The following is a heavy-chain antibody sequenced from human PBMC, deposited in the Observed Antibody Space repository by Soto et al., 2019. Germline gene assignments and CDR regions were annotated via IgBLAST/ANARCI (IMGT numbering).Heavy chain of an antibody. CDR1: GGSFSGYY. CDR2: INHSGST. J-gene: IGHJ6*02. CDR3: ARGQRYYYGSGRVYGMDV. V-gene: IGHV4-34*01. Sequence: SETLSLTCAVYGGSFSGYYWSWIRQPPGKGLEWIGEINHSGSTNYNPSLKSRVTISVDTSKNQFSLKLSSVTAADTAVYYCARGQRYYYGSGRVYGMDVWGQGTTVTVSS. D-gene: IGHD3-10*01.